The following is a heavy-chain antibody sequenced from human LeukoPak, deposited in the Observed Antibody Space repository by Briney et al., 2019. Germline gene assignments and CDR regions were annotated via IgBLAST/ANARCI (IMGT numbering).Heavy chain of an antibody. J-gene: IGHJ6*03. CDR3: ARANYYYYMDV. D-gene: IGHD5-12*01. Sequence: SETLSLTCAVYGGSFSGHYWSWIRQPPGKGLEWIGEISHSGSTNYNPSLKSRVTISVDTSKNQFSLKLSSVTAADTAVYYCARANYYYYMDVWGKGTTVTVSS. CDR2: ISHSGST. V-gene: IGHV4-34*01. CDR1: GGSFSGHY.